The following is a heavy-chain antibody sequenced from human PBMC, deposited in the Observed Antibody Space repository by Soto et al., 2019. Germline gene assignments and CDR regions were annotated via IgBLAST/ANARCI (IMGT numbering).Heavy chain of an antibody. CDR1: GFTFSSYG. Sequence: PGGSLRLSCAASGFTFSSYGMHWVRQAPGKGLEWVAVIWYDGSNKYYADSVKGRFTISRDNSKNTLYLQMNSLRAEDTAVYYCARDTGDYVSSYYYNYMAVWGKGTTVTVSS. D-gene: IGHD4-17*01. CDR2: IWYDGSNK. V-gene: IGHV3-33*01. CDR3: ARDTGDYVSSYYYNYMAV. J-gene: IGHJ6*03.